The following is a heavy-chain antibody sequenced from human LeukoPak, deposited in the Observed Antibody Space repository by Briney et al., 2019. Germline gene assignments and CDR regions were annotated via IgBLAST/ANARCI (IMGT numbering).Heavy chain of an antibody. Sequence: GGSLRLSCAASGFTVSSIYMSWVRQAPGKGLEWVSVIYSGGSTYYADSVKGRFTISRDNSKNTLYLQMNSLRVEDTAVYYCARDKVTYWGQGILVTVSS. CDR3: ARDKVTY. V-gene: IGHV3-53*01. CDR1: GFTVSSIY. J-gene: IGHJ4*02. CDR2: IYSGGST.